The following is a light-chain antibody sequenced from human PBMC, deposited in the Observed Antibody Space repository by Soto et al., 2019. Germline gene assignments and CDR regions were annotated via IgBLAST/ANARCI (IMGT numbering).Light chain of an antibody. CDR2: DAS. Sequence: EIMLTQSPVTLSLSPGERATLSCRASQSVSSYLAWYQQRPGQAPRLLIYDASNRATGIPAKFSGSGSGTDFTLTISTLEPEDFAVYYCQQRSNWPPTFGGGTKVDI. V-gene: IGKV3-11*01. J-gene: IGKJ4*01. CDR3: QQRSNWPPT. CDR1: QSVSSY.